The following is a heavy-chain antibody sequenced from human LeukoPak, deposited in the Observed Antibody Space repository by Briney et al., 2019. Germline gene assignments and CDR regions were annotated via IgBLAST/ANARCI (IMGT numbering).Heavy chain of an antibody. D-gene: IGHD3-3*01. Sequence: PGGSLRLSCAASEFSVGSNYMTWVRQAPGKGLEWVSLIYSGGSTYYADSVKGRFTISRDNSKNTLYLQVNSLRVDDTAVYYCARDPIVLRFSKGFFDYWGQGTLVTVSS. CDR1: EFSVGSNY. CDR2: IYSGGST. V-gene: IGHV3-66*01. J-gene: IGHJ4*02. CDR3: ARDPIVLRFSKGFFDY.